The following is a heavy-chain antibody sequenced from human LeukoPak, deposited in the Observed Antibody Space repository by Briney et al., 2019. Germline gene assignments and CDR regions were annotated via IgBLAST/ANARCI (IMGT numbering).Heavy chain of an antibody. CDR3: AKDGWYYDFWSGYLNYFDY. J-gene: IGHJ4*02. V-gene: IGHV3-23*01. D-gene: IGHD3-3*01. Sequence: GGSLRLSCAASGFTFSSYGMSWVRQAPGKGLEWVSAISGSGGSTYYADSVKGRFTISRDNSKNTLYLQMNSLRAEDTAVYYCAKDGWYYDFWSGYLNYFDYWGQGTLVTVSS. CDR2: ISGSGGST. CDR1: GFTFSSYG.